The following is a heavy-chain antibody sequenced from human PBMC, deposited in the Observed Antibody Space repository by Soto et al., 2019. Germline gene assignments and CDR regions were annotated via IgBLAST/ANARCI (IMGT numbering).Heavy chain of an antibody. Sequence: EVQLVESGGNLVQPGGSLRLSCAASGFTFSSYWMHWVRQTPGKGLVWVSRITSHGSTTTYADSVKGRFTISRDNAKNTLYLQMNSLRAEYTAVYYWARGNGHGFDIWGQGTMVTVSS. J-gene: IGHJ3*02. CDR2: ITSHGSTT. CDR3: ARGNGHGFDI. V-gene: IGHV3-74*01. D-gene: IGHD2-8*01. CDR1: GFTFSSYW.